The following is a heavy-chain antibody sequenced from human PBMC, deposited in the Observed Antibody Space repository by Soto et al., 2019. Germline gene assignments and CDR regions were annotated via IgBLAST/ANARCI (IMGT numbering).Heavy chain of an antibody. D-gene: IGHD3-16*01. J-gene: IGHJ6*02. CDR3: AKAYSLGPGRVSYAHGMDV. Sequence: GGSLRLSCEASGFTLTTYTMNWVRQASGKGLEWVSSITSSSGHIYYADSVKGRFTISRDNASNSLYLQMNSLRAEDTAVDYGAKAYSLGPGRVSYAHGMDVWGQGTTVT. V-gene: IGHV3-21*01. CDR2: ITSSSGHI. CDR1: GFTLTTYT.